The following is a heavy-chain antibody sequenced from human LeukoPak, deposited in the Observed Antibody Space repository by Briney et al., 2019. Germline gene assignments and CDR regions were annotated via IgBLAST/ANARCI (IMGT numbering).Heavy chain of an antibody. CDR1: GFTFSSYA. V-gene: IGHV3-30-3*01. Sequence: GGSLRLSCAASGFTFSSYAMHWVRQAPGKGLEWVAVISYDGSNKYYADSVKGRFTISRDNSKNTLYLQMNSLRAEDTAVYYCARGGEAYCVGDCLKFDYWGQGTLVTVSS. J-gene: IGHJ4*02. CDR2: ISYDGSNK. D-gene: IGHD2-21*02. CDR3: ARGGEAYCVGDCLKFDY.